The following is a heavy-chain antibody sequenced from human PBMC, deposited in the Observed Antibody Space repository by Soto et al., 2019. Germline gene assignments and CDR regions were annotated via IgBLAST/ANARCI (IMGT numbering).Heavy chain of an antibody. V-gene: IGHV1-69*02. J-gene: IGHJ6*02. D-gene: IGHD1-26*01. CDR2: IIPILGIA. CDR3: ASLSGSYRMPGGMDV. Sequence: QVQLVQSGAEVKKPGSSVKVSCKASGGTFSSYTISWVRQAPGQGLEWMGRIIPILGIANYAQKFQGRVTMXXDXSXXTAYMELSSLRSEDTAVYYCASLSGSYRMPGGMDVWGQGTTVTVSS. CDR1: GGTFSSYT.